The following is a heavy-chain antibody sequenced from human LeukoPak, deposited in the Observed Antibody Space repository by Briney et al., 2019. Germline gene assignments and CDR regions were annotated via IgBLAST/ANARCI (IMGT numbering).Heavy chain of an antibody. CDR2: IKQDGSET. CDR3: ARGDGYYYNFDD. Sequence: PGGSLRLSCAASGFTFSTYSMSWLRQAPGKGLEWVGNIKQDGSETKSVDSVKGRFTISRDNAKNSLYLQLNSLRAEDTAVYYCARGDGYYYNFDDWGQETLVTVSS. V-gene: IGHV3-7*04. D-gene: IGHD5-24*01. CDR1: GFTFSTYS. J-gene: IGHJ4*02.